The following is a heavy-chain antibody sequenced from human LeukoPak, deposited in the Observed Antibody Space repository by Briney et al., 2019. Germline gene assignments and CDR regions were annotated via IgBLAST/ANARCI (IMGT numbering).Heavy chain of an antibody. V-gene: IGHV4-34*01. J-gene: IGHJ5*02. Sequence: SETLSLTCAVYGGSFSGYYWSWLRQPPGKGLEWIGEINHSGSTDYNPSLKSRVTISVDTSKNQFSLKLSSVTAADTAVYYCASRRPGIAVAGTLGSRFDPWGQGTLVTVSS. CDR3: ASRRPGIAVAGTLGSRFDP. CDR1: GGSFSGYY. D-gene: IGHD6-19*01. CDR2: INHSGST.